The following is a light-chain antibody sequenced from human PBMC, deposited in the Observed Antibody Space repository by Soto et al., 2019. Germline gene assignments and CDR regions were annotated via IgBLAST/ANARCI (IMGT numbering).Light chain of an antibody. Sequence: DIQMTQSPSTLSASVGERVIITCRARQTISSWLAWYQQKPGKAPNLLIYRASTLKSGIPSRFSGSGSGTEFTLTISILQPDDFATYYCQQYDRASWTFGQGTKVEIK. CDR1: QTISSW. J-gene: IGKJ1*01. CDR2: RAS. CDR3: QQYDRASWT. V-gene: IGKV1-5*03.